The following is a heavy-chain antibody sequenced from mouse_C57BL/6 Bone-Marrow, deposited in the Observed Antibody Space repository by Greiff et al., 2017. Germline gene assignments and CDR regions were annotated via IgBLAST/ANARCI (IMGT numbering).Heavy chain of an antibody. J-gene: IGHJ2*01. CDR3: ARLGGPYFDY. V-gene: IGHV1-22*01. Sequence: EVQLQESGPELVKPGASVTMSCKASGYTFTDYNMHWVKQSHGKSLEWIGYINPNNGGTSYNQKFKGKATLTVNKSSSTAYMQFSSLTSEDSAIYYCARLGGPYFDYWGQGTTLTVSS. CDR1: GYTFTDYN. CDR2: INPNNGGT.